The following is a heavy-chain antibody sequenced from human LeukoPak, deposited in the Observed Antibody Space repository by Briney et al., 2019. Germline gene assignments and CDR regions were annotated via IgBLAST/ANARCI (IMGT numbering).Heavy chain of an antibody. CDR2: MTISGGGT. Sequence: GRSPRLSCAASGFTFSKYAITCVPQAPGKGLEWVSSMTISGGGTYYADSVKGRFTISRENSKNTLFLQMNRLSGEDTAVYYCATGLTLGSWGQGTVVSVPS. CDR3: ATGLTLGS. V-gene: IGHV3-23*01. J-gene: IGHJ5*02. CDR1: GFTFSKYA. D-gene: IGHD3-10*01.